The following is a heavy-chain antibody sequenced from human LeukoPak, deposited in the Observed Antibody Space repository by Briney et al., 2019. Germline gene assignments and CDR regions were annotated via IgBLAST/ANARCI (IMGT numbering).Heavy chain of an antibody. CDR3: ARRMRLGYCSGGSCPVDY. D-gene: IGHD2-15*01. J-gene: IGHJ4*02. V-gene: IGHV3-21*01. Sequence: GGSLRLSCAASGFTFSSYRMNWVRQAPGKGLEWVSSISSSSSYIYYADSVKGRFTISRDNAKNSLYLQMNSLRAEDTAVYYCARRMRLGYCSGGSCPVDYWGQGTLVTASS. CDR1: GFTFSSYR. CDR2: ISSSSSYI.